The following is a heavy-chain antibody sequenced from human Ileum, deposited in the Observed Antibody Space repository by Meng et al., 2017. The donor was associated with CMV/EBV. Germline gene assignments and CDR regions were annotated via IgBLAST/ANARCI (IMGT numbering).Heavy chain of an antibody. D-gene: IGHD2-15*01. CDR3: ARGVAGGPFDY. Sequence: QVQLQQLGAGLLKPSETLSLPCAVYGGSFSGYYWSWIRQPPGKGLEWIGEINHSGSTNYNPSLKSRVTISVDTSKNQFSLKLSSVTAADTAVYYCARGVAGGPFDYWGQGTLVTVSS. CDR2: INHSGST. V-gene: IGHV4-34*01. CDR1: GGSFSGYY. J-gene: IGHJ4*02.